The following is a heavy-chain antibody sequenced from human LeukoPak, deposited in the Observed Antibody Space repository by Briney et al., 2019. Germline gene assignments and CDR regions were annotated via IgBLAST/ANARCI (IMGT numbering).Heavy chain of an antibody. Sequence: PSQTLSLTCTVSGGSISSGDYYWSWIRQPPGKGLEWIGYIYYSRSTYYNPSLNSRVTISVDTSKNQFSLKLSSVTAADTAVYYCARDRMVRGVTDWYFDLWGRGTLVTVSS. D-gene: IGHD3-10*01. CDR3: ARDRMVRGVTDWYFDL. V-gene: IGHV4-30-4*01. CDR1: GGSISSGDYY. J-gene: IGHJ2*01. CDR2: IYYSRST.